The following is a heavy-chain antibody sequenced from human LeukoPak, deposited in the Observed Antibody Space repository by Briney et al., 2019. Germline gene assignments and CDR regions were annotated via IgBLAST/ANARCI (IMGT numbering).Heavy chain of an antibody. J-gene: IGHJ4*02. V-gene: IGHV5-51*01. CDR1: GYSFKSYW. D-gene: IGHD3-22*01. Sequence: GESLKISCKGSGYSFKSYWIGWVRLMPGKGLEWMGIIYPGDSDTRYSPSFQGQVTISADKSISTAYLQWSSLKASDTAMYYCARQAAYYCDRRGFYYGPLDYWGQGIQVTVSS. CDR3: ARQAAYYCDRRGFYYGPLDY. CDR2: IYPGDSDT.